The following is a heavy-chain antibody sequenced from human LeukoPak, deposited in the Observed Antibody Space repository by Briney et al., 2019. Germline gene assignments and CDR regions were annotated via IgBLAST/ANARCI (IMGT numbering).Heavy chain of an antibody. V-gene: IGHV3-11*04. D-gene: IGHD4-23*01. CDR3: ARDRAVGASDSYDL. Sequence: PGGSLRLSCIGSGFTFSDRYMAWIRQRPGKGLEWLSYISTSDRRVYLADSVKGRFTVSRDDARKSLFLQMNSLRPDGTAVYYCARDRAVGASDSYDLWGPGTMVIVSS. J-gene: IGHJ3*01. CDR2: ISTSDRRV. CDR1: GFTFSDRY.